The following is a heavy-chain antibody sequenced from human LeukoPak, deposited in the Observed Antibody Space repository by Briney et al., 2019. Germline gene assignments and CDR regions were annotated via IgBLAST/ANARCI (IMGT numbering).Heavy chain of an antibody. CDR3: AREKRYSYGTAYYFDY. V-gene: IGHV1-69*05. CDR2: IIPIFGTA. D-gene: IGHD5-18*01. Sequence: SVKVSCKTSGGTFSSYAISWVRQAPGQGLEWMGRIIPIFGTANYAQKFQGRVTITTDESTSTAYVELSSLRSEDTAVYYCAREKRYSYGTAYYFDYWGQGTLVTVSS. CDR1: GGTFSSYA. J-gene: IGHJ4*02.